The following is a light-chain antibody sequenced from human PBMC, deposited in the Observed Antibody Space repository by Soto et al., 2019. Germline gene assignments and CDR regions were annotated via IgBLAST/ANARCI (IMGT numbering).Light chain of an antibody. CDR3: SSYTSSSTLL. V-gene: IGLV2-14*01. J-gene: IGLJ1*01. CDR2: DVS. CDR1: SSDVGGYNY. Sequence: QSALTQPASVSGSPGQSITISCTGTSSDVGGYNYVSWYQQHPGKAPKLMIYDVSNRPSGVSNRFSGSKSGNTASLTISGLQAEDEADHYCSSYTSSSTLLFGTGTKVTVL.